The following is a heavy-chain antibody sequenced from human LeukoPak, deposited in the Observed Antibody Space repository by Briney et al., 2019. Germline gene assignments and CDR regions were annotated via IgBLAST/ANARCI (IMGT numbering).Heavy chain of an antibody. V-gene: IGHV3-48*03. Sequence: PGGSLRLSSAASAFTFSRFEMNWVRQGPGNELKWVSYISGSGSTKYYAETAKGRFTISRDHDKISLYLQMNSLRAEDTAVYYCARCYSGVMFDHWGRGTRLSVS. CDR3: ARCYSGVMFDH. D-gene: IGHD4-23*01. CDR1: AFTFSRFE. CDR2: ISGSGSTK. J-gene: IGHJ4*02.